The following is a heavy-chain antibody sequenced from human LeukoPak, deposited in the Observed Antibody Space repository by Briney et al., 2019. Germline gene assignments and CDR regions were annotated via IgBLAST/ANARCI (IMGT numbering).Heavy chain of an antibody. CDR1: GYTFIAYG. Sequence: ASATLSYTASGYTFIAYGLSWVRQAPGQGLERMGWISAYSDHTDYAQKFQDRVTVTTDTSTVTAYMELTSLTSDDTAVYYCARDRGPKYQLLYWGQGTLVTVSS. J-gene: IGHJ4*02. CDR3: ARDRGPKYQLLY. D-gene: IGHD2-2*01. CDR2: ISAYSDHT. V-gene: IGHV1-18*01.